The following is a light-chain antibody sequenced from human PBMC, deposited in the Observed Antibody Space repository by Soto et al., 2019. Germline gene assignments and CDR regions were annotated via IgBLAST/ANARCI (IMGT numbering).Light chain of an antibody. J-gene: IGKJ1*01. CDR3: QQYNSWPPWA. V-gene: IGKV3-15*01. CDR1: QSVSTN. CDR2: GAS. Sequence: EIVMTQSPANLSVSPGERATLSCRASQSVSTNLAWYQQKPGQAPRLLIYGASTRATDIPARFSGSGSGTEFTLTISSLQSEDVAVYYCQQYNSWPPWAFGQGTKVEI.